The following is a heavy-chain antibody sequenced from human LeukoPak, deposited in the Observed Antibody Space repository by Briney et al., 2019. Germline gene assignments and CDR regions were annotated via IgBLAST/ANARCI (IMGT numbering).Heavy chain of an antibody. Sequence: PGGSLRLSCAASGFTFSSYSMNWVRQAPGKGLEWVSSISSSSSCIYYADSVKGRFTISRDNAKNSLYLQMNSLRAEDTAVYYCVKSGSAALDTWGQGTMVTVSS. CDR1: GFTFSSYS. CDR3: VKSGSAALDT. J-gene: IGHJ3*02. V-gene: IGHV3-21*01. D-gene: IGHD3-10*01. CDR2: ISSSSSCI.